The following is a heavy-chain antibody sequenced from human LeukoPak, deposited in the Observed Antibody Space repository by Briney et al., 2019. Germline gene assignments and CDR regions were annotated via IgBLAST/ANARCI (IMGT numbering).Heavy chain of an antibody. D-gene: IGHD5-12*01. J-gene: IGHJ4*02. CDR3: ARDRPESGYDNDY. CDR1: GIAFDKNA. CDR2: ISHSGDAT. V-gene: IGHV3-23*01. Sequence: GGSLRLSCAAFGIAFDKNAMTWVRQAPGKGLEWVSTISHSGDATHYADSVKGRFTISRDNAKNSLYLQMNSLRVEDTAVYYCARDRPESGYDNDYWGQGTLVTVSS.